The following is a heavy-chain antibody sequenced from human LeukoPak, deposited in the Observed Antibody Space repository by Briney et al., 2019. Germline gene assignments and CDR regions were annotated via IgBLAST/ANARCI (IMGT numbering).Heavy chain of an antibody. Sequence: GGSLRLSCTASGFPFSDYSMNWVRQAPGKGLEWISYIGISSGNTKYADSVKGRFTISADNARNSLYLQMNSLRVEDTAVYYCARDHNYAFDNWGQGTLVSVSS. CDR2: IGISSGNT. CDR3: ARDHNYAFDN. D-gene: IGHD1-1*01. V-gene: IGHV3-48*04. J-gene: IGHJ4*02. CDR1: GFPFSDYS.